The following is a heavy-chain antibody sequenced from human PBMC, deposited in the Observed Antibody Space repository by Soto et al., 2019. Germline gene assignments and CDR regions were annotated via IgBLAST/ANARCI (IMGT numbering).Heavy chain of an antibody. CDR2: ISGSGGST. D-gene: IGHD2-2*03. CDR1: GFTFSSYA. CDR3: AKDYGYCISTSCYWDYYFDY. J-gene: IGHJ4*02. V-gene: IGHV3-23*01. Sequence: PGGSLRLSCAASGFTFSSYAMSWVRQAPGKGLEWVSAISGSGGSTYYADSVKGRFTISRDNSKNTLYLQMNSLRAEDTAVYYCAKDYGYCISTSCYWDYYFDYWGQGTLVTVPQ.